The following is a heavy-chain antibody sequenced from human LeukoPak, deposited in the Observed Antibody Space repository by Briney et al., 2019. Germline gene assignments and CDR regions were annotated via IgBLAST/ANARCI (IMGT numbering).Heavy chain of an antibody. J-gene: IGHJ4*02. V-gene: IGHV3-30-3*01. D-gene: IGHD4-17*01. CDR3: ARDASVIDYGDYVHIDY. CDR2: ISYDGSNK. CDR1: GFTFSSYA. Sequence: PGRSLRLSCAASGFTFSSYAMHWVRQAPGKGLEWVAVISYDGSNKYYADSVKGRFTISRDNSKNTLYLQMNSLRAEDTAVYYCARDASVIDYGDYVHIDYWGQGTLVTVSS.